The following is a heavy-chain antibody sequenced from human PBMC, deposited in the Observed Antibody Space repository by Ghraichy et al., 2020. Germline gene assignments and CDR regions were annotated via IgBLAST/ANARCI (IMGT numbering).Heavy chain of an antibody. CDR2: ISGSGGST. CDR3: AFDYGDYGSGFDI. V-gene: IGHV3-23*01. J-gene: IGHJ3*02. D-gene: IGHD4-17*01. Sequence: GGSLRLSCAASGFTFRSYAMSWVRQAPGTGLEWVSAISGSGGSTYYADSVKGRFTMSRDNSKNTLHLQMNSLRAEDTAVYYCAFDYGDYGSGFDIWGQGTMVTVSS. CDR1: GFTFRSYA.